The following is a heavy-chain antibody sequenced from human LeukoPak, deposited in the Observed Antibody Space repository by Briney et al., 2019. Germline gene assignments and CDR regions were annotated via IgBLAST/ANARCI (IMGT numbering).Heavy chain of an antibody. D-gene: IGHD2-2*01. Sequence: GGSLRLSCAASGFTFSSYEMNRVRQAPGKGLEWVSYISSSGSTIYYADSVKGRFTISRDNSKNTLYLQMNSLRAEDTAVYYCAKDTGSSTSFVAYDAFDIWGQGTMVTVSS. V-gene: IGHV3-48*03. CDR2: ISSSGSTI. CDR1: GFTFSSYE. CDR3: AKDTGSSTSFVAYDAFDI. J-gene: IGHJ3*02.